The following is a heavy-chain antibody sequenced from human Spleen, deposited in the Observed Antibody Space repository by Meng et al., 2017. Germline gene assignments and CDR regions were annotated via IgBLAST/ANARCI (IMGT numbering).Heavy chain of an antibody. Sequence: QVRLGQSGAEVKKPGASVKVSCKPSGYNFPDYYIHWVRRAPGQGLEWMGRINPKSGDTHYAQKFQARVTMTGDTSISTAYMELSGLRSEDTAVYYCARVSASLWSGLDYWGQGTLVTVSS. V-gene: IGHV1-2*06. CDR1: GYNFPDYY. CDR2: INPKSGDT. J-gene: IGHJ4*02. D-gene: IGHD3-10*01. CDR3: ARVSASLWSGLDY.